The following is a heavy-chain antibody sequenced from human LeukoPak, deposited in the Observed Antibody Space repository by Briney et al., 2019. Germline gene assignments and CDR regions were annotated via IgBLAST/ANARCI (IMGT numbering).Heavy chain of an antibody. V-gene: IGHV1-46*01. J-gene: IGHJ5*02. CDR1: GYTFIDHW. Sequence: ASVKVSCKASGYTFIDHWMHWVRQAPGQGLEWVGLINPTGTRTLYAQKFQGRITLTRDMSTTTDYMELSSLTSEDTAVYYCARDNSVGGIAWWFDPWGQGTLVTVSS. D-gene: IGHD1-26*01. CDR2: INPTGTRT. CDR3: ARDNSVGGIAWWFDP.